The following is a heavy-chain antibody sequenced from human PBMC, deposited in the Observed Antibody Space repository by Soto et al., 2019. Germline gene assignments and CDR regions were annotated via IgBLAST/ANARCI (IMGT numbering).Heavy chain of an antibody. Sequence: NPGGSLRLSCTASGFTFGDYAMSWFRQAPGKGLEWVGFIRSKAYGGTTEYAASVKGRFTISRDDSKSIAYLQMNSLKTEDTAVYYCTRGFGSGYYDSSGYPRPDYYYYGMDVWGQGTTVTVSS. V-gene: IGHV3-49*05. CDR2: IRSKAYGGTT. CDR1: GFTFGDYA. D-gene: IGHD3-22*01. J-gene: IGHJ6*02. CDR3: TRGFGSGYYDSSGYPRPDYYYYGMDV.